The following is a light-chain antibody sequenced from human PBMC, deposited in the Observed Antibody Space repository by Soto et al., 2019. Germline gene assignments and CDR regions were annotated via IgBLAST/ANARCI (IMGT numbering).Light chain of an antibody. CDR3: QQRSHWPPLT. Sequence: EIVLTQSPATLSLSPGDTATLSCRASHSIDSYLGWYQQKPGQAPRLLTYDASHRATGIPVRFSGSGSGTDFTRTISGLEPEDFAVYYCQQRSHWPPLTFGGGTKVEIK. V-gene: IGKV3-11*01. J-gene: IGKJ4*01. CDR1: HSIDSY. CDR2: DAS.